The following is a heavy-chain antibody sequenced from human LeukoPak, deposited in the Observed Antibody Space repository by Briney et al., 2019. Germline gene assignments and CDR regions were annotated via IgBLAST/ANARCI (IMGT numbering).Heavy chain of an antibody. J-gene: IGHJ6*02. Sequence: GGSLRLSCAASGFTFSAHWMHYVRQAPGKGLLWVSRINSDGTSTNYADSVRGRFTISRDNAKTTLYLQMKSLRAEDTAVYYCERGFDYYAMDVWGQGTTVAVSS. CDR3: ERGFDYYAMDV. CDR2: INSDGTST. CDR1: GFTFSAHW. V-gene: IGHV3-74*01.